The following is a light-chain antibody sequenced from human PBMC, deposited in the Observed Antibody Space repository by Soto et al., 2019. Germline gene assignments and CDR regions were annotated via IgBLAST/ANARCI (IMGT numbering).Light chain of an antibody. CDR3: QQYYRPWT. CDR2: WAS. Sequence: DIVMTQSPDSLAVSLGERATINCKSSQSVLYSSNNKNYLAWYQQKPGQPPKLLIYWASTRESGVPDRFSGSGAGTDXTLTISSLQAEDVAVYYCQQYYRPWTFGQGTKVEIK. J-gene: IGKJ1*01. V-gene: IGKV4-1*01. CDR1: QSVLYSSNNKNY.